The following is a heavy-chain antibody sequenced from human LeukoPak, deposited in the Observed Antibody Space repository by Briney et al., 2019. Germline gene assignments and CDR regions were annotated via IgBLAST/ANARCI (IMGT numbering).Heavy chain of an antibody. V-gene: IGHV4-4*07. D-gene: IGHD3-9*01. CDR3: ARDARYFDWLDY. CDR2: IYSSGST. J-gene: IGHJ4*02. Sequence: SETLSLTCTVSGGSIISYYWSWIRQPAGKGLEWIGRIYSSGSTNYNPSLKSRVTMSVDTSKNQFSLKLSSVTAADTAVYYCARDARYFDWLDYWGQGTLVTVSS. CDR1: GGSIISYY.